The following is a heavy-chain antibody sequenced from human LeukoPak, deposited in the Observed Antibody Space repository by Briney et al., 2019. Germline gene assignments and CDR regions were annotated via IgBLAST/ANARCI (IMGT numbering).Heavy chain of an antibody. Sequence: ASVKVSCKASGYTFTSYGISWVRQAPGHGLEWMGWISAYNGNTNYAQKLQGRVTMTTDTSTTTAYMELRSLRSDDPAVYYCAKVTVYCSAGSCYSSYGMDVWGQGTTVTVSS. D-gene: IGHD2-15*01. V-gene: IGHV1-18*01. CDR2: ISAYNGNT. CDR1: GYTFTSYG. J-gene: IGHJ6*02. CDR3: AKVTVYCSAGSCYSSYGMDV.